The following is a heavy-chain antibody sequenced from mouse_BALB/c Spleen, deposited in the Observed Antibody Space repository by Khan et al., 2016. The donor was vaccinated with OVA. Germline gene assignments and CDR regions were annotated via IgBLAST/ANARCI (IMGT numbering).Heavy chain of an antibody. CDR2: IWSDGST. CDR1: GFSLTNYG. J-gene: IGHJ4*01. V-gene: IGHV2-6-1*01. CDR3: ARQPYYHYNIMDY. Sequence: QVQLKESGPGLVAPSQSLSITCTISGFSLTNYGVHWVRQPPGKGLVWLVVIWSDGSTTYNSALKSRLTISKDNSESHVFLKMNSPQTDDTATSFCARQPYYHYNIMDYWGKGTSVTVSS. D-gene: IGHD2-10*01.